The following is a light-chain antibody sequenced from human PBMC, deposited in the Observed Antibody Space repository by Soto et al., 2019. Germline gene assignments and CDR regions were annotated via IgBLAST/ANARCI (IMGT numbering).Light chain of an antibody. CDR3: SSYAGSNNWV. CDR2: EVS. Sequence: QSALTQPPSASGSPGQSVTISCTGTSSDVGDYNYVSWYHQHPGKAPKLMIYEVSKRPSGVPDRFSGSKYGNTASLTVSGLQAEDEADYYCSSYAGSNNWVFGVGTQLTVL. CDR1: SSDVGDYNY. V-gene: IGLV2-8*01. J-gene: IGLJ3*02.